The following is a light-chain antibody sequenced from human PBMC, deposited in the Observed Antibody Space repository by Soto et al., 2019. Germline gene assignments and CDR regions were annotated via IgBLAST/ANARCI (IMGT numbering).Light chain of an antibody. CDR1: QSVSSY. Sequence: DIQVTQSPSSLSASVGDRVTITCRASQSVSSYLNWYQQKPGKAPKLLIYAASNLQSGVPSRFSGSGSGTDFTLTISSLQPEDFATYYCQQSYSTLWTFGQGTKVEIK. V-gene: IGKV1-39*01. CDR2: AAS. J-gene: IGKJ1*01. CDR3: QQSYSTLWT.